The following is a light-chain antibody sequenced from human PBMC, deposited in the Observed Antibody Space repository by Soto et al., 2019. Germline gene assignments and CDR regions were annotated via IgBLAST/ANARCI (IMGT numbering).Light chain of an antibody. CDR2: END. J-gene: IGLJ2*01. CDR3: STWDDRLSSVL. V-gene: IGLV1-47*01. Sequence: QSVLTQPPSASGTPGQRVTVSFSGSSSTIGSHHVAWYKKLAGSAPKPLIYENDQQPSGVPDRFSGSKSGTSASLASSGLRPEDEATYNCSTWDDRLSSVLFGGGTKVTVL. CDR1: SSTIGSHH.